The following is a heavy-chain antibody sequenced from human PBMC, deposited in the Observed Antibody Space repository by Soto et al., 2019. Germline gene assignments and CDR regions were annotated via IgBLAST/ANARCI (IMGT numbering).Heavy chain of an antibody. CDR2: IVVGSGNT. J-gene: IGHJ3*02. V-gene: IGHV1-58*01. Sequence: SVKVSCNASGFTFTSSAVQWVRQALGQRLEWIGWIVVGSGNTNYAQKFQERVTITRDMSTSTAYMELSSLRSEDTAVYYCAASFINSGSYYEIAFDIWGQGTMVTV. CDR3: AASFINSGSYYEIAFDI. CDR1: GFTFTSSA. D-gene: IGHD1-26*01.